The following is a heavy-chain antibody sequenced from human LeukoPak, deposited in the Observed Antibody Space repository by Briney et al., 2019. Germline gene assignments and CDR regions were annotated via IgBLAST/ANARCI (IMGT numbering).Heavy chain of an antibody. CDR2: ISGSGGIT. CDR1: GFTFNTYA. CDR3: AKVTLYSGSSHFES. V-gene: IGHV3-23*01. J-gene: IGHJ4*02. Sequence: VGSLRLSCAASGFTFNTYAMNWVRQAPGRGLKWGSAISGSGGITYYADSVKGRFTISRDNSKNTLYLQMNSLRAEDTAVYYCAKVTLYSGSSHFESWGQGTLVTVSP. D-gene: IGHD1-26*01.